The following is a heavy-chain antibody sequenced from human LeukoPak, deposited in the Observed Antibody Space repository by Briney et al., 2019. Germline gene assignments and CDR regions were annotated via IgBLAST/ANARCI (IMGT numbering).Heavy chain of an antibody. CDR1: GGSISSSSHY. Sequence: SETLSLTCTVSGGSISSSSHYWGWIRQPPGTGLEWIGSIYYSGSTYYNPSLKSRVTISVDTSKNQFSLKLSSVTAADTAVYYCARSYFGEDIVVVPAAMGSFDYWGQGTLVTVSS. D-gene: IGHD2-2*01. J-gene: IGHJ4*02. CDR3: ARSYFGEDIVVVPAAMGSFDY. CDR2: IYYSGST. V-gene: IGHV4-39*01.